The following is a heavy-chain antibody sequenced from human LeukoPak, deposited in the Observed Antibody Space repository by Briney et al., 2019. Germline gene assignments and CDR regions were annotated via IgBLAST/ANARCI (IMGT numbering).Heavy chain of an antibody. J-gene: IGHJ5*02. D-gene: IGHD3-3*01. CDR1: GGSISSSSYY. CDR3: ARQDGYFLEWFIHNWFDP. Sequence: SETLSLTCTVSGGSISSSSYYWGWLRQPPGKGLEWIGSIYYSGSTYYNPSLKSRVTISVDTSKNQFSLKLSSVTAADTAVYYCARQDGYFLEWFIHNWFDPWGQGTLVTVSS. V-gene: IGHV4-39*01. CDR2: IYYSGST.